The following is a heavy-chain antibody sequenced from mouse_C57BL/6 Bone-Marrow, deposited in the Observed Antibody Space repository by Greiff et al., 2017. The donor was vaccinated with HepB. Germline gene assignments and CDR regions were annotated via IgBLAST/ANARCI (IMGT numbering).Heavy chain of an antibody. J-gene: IGHJ4*01. D-gene: IGHD1-1*01. Sequence: VQLQQSVAELVRPGASVKLSCTASGFNIKNTYMHWVKQRPEQGLEWIGRIDPANGNTKYAPKFQGKATIPEDTSYNTAYLQRSSLTSEDTAIYYCARLAYWSSSDYSMDYWGQGTSVTVSS. V-gene: IGHV14-3*01. CDR3: ARLAYWSSSDYSMDY. CDR2: IDPANGNT. CDR1: GFNIKNTY.